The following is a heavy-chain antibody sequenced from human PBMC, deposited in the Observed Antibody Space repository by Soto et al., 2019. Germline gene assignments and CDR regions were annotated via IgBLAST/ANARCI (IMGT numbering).Heavy chain of an antibody. V-gene: IGHV3-30*18. J-gene: IGHJ4*02. D-gene: IGHD5-18*01. CDR1: GFKFSTYG. CDR2: ISYDGSNK. Sequence: GGSLRLSCAASGFKFSTYGMHWVRQAPGKGLESVAVISYDGSNKYYADSVKGRFTISRDNSRNTLYLQMNSLRAEDTAVYYCAKNLHRIQLWLADYWGQGTLVTVSS. CDR3: AKNLHRIQLWLADY.